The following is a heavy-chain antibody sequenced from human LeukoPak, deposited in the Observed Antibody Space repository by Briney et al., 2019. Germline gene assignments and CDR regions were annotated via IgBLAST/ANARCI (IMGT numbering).Heavy chain of an antibody. D-gene: IGHD3-3*01. CDR2: IYYSGST. J-gene: IGHJ5*02. V-gene: IGHV4-39*01. CDR1: GGSISSSSYY. Sequence: SETLSLTCTVSGGSISSSSYYWGWIRQPPGKGLEWIGSIYYSGSTYYNPSLKSRVTISVDTSKNQFSLKLSSVTAADTAVYYCARHEGSVLRFLEPNHGWFDPWGRGTLVTVSS. CDR3: ARHEGSVLRFLEPNHGWFDP.